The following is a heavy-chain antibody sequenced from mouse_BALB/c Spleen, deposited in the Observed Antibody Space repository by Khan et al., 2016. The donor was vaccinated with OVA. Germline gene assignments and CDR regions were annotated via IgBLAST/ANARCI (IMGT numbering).Heavy chain of an antibody. Sequence: EVELVESGGGLVQPGGSRKLSCAASGFTFSDYGMAWVRQAPGKGPEWVAFISDLAYTIYYTDTVTGRFTISRENAKNTLYLEMSSLRSEDTAIYYCASGGGTAPIAYWGLGTLVTVSA. CDR3: ASGGGTAPIAY. V-gene: IGHV5-15*02. CDR1: GFTFSDYG. CDR2: ISDLAYTI. J-gene: IGHJ3*01. D-gene: IGHD1-2*01.